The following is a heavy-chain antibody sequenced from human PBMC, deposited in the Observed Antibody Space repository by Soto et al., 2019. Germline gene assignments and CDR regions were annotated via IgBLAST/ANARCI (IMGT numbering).Heavy chain of an antibody. J-gene: IGHJ4*02. Sequence: QLQLQESGPGLVKPSETLSLTCTVSGGSISSSSYYWGWIRQPPGQGLEWIGSIYYSGSTYYNPSLKSRVTISVDTPKNQFSLKLSSVTAADTAVYYCARSDFWSGYYTTGRFDYWGQGTLVTVSS. D-gene: IGHD3-3*01. CDR1: GGSISSSSYY. CDR3: ARSDFWSGYYTTGRFDY. CDR2: IYYSGST. V-gene: IGHV4-39*01.